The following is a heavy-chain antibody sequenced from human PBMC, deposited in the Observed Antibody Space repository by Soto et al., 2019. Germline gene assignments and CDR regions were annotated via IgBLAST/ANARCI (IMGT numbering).Heavy chain of an antibody. V-gene: IGHV3-43*01. D-gene: IGHD5-18*01. J-gene: IGHJ6*02. CDR3: VKTNTAMDNYYYYGMDV. CDR2: ISSDGGST. CDR1: GFTFDDYT. Sequence: GGSLRLSCAASGFTFDDYTMHWVRQAPGKGLEWVSLISSDGGSTYYADSVKGRFTISRDNSKNTLYLQMSSLRAEDTAVHYCVKTNTAMDNYYYYGMDVWGPWTTVTVS.